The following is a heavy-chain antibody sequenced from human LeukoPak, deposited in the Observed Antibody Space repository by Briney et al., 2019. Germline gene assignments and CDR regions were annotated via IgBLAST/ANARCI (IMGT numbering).Heavy chain of an antibody. CDR1: GFTFSSYA. CDR3: VKEEQQLDPYYFDY. J-gene: IGHJ4*02. Sequence: PGGSLRLSCSASGFTFSSYAMHWVRQAPGKGLEYVSAFSSNGGSTYYADSVKGRFTISRDNSKNTLYLQMSSLRAEDTAVYYCVKEEQQLDPYYFDYWGQGTLVTVSS. V-gene: IGHV3-64D*06. CDR2: FSSNGGST. D-gene: IGHD6-13*01.